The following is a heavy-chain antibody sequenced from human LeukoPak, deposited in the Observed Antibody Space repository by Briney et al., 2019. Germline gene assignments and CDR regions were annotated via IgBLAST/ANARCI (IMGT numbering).Heavy chain of an antibody. Sequence: GGSLRLSCAASGFTFSSYWMHWVRQAPGKGLVWVSRINPDGSSTDYADSVKGRFTISRDNAKNTVYLQMNSLRAEDTAVYYCARCRGSGRSGWYFDFWGRGTLVTVS. D-gene: IGHD6-19*01. V-gene: IGHV3-74*01. CDR2: INPDGSST. J-gene: IGHJ2*01. CDR1: GFTFSSYW. CDR3: ARCRGSGRSGWYFDF.